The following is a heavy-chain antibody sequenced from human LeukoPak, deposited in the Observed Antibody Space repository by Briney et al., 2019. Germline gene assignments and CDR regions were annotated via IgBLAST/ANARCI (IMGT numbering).Heavy chain of an antibody. CDR2: IYYSGST. Sequence: SQTLSLTCTVSGGCISSSSYYWGWIRQPPGKGLEWIGSIYYSGSTYYNPSLKSRVTISVDTSKNQFSLKLSSVTAADTAVYYCARRSPKMTTVNTRYYFDYWGQGTLVTVSS. D-gene: IGHD4-17*01. J-gene: IGHJ4*02. CDR1: GGCISSSSYY. CDR3: ARRSPKMTTVNTRYYFDY. V-gene: IGHV4-39*07.